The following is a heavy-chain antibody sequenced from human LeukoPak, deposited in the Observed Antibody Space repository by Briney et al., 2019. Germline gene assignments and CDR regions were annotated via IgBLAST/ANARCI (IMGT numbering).Heavy chain of an antibody. CDR1: GGSISSYY. CDR3: ARVSTIFGVVRYYYYYMDV. Sequence: SETLSLTCTVSGGSISSYYWSWIRQPPGKGLEWIGHIYYSGSTNYNPSLKSRVTISVDTSKNQFSLKLSSVTAADTAVYYCARVSTIFGVVRYYYYYMDVWGKGTTVTVSS. V-gene: IGHV4-59*08. J-gene: IGHJ6*03. CDR2: IYYSGST. D-gene: IGHD3-3*01.